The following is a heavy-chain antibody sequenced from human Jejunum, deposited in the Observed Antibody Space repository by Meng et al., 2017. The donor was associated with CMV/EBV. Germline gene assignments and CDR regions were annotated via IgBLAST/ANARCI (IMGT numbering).Heavy chain of an antibody. D-gene: IGHD5-12*01. CDR3: ARDASSNQEQWLRQLDC. Sequence: TFSNYWMHWIRQAPGKGLVWVSRINNDGSGTVYANSVKGRFTISRDNAKKTFYLQMNSLRAEDTAVYYCARDASSNQEQWLRQLDCWGQGTLVTVSS. V-gene: IGHV3-74*01. CDR2: INNDGSGT. CDR1: TFSNYW. J-gene: IGHJ4*02.